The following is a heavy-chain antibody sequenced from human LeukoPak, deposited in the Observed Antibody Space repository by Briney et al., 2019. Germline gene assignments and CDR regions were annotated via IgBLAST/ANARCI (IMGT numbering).Heavy chain of an antibody. CDR1: GGSISSGSYY. Sequence: SETLSLTCTVSGGSISSGSYYWSWIRQPAGKGLEWIGRIYTSGSTNYNPSLKSRVTISVDTSKNQFSLKLSSVTAADTAVYYCARPRSYYYDSSGYSRPDAFDIWGQGTMVTVSS. CDR3: ARPRSYYYDSSGYSRPDAFDI. V-gene: IGHV4-61*02. CDR2: IYTSGST. J-gene: IGHJ3*02. D-gene: IGHD3-22*01.